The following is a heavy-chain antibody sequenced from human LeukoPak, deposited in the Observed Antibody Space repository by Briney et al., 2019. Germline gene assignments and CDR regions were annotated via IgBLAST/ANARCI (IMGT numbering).Heavy chain of an antibody. D-gene: IGHD3-9*01. V-gene: IGHV3-30-3*01. CDR2: ISYDGSNK. Sequence: GRSLRLPCAASGFTFSSYAMHWVRQAPGKGLEWVAVISYDGSNKYYADSVKGRFTISRDNSKNTLYLQMNSRRAEDTAVYYCASSPYYDILTGTHGAFDIWGQGTMVTVPS. CDR1: GFTFSSYA. CDR3: ASSPYYDILTGTHGAFDI. J-gene: IGHJ3*02.